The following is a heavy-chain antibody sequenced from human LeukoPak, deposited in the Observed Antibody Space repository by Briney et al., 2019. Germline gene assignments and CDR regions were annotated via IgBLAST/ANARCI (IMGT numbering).Heavy chain of an antibody. CDR3: ARDRSSSWYPKYYFDY. V-gene: IGHV1-2*02. CDR1: GYTFTGYY. D-gene: IGHD6-13*01. J-gene: IGHJ4*02. Sequence: ASVKVSCKASGYTFTGYYMHWVRQAPGQGLEWMGWINPNSGGTNYAQKFQGRVTMTRDTSISTAYMELSRLRSDDTAVYYCARDRSSSWYPKYYFDYWGQGTLVTVSS. CDR2: INPNSGGT.